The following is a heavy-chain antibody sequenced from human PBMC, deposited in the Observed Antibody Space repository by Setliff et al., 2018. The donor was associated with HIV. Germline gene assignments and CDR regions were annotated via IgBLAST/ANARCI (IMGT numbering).Heavy chain of an antibody. CDR1: GGSISSYY. CDR3: ARGHRSYAGHWYYFDY. V-gene: IGHV4-4*07. J-gene: IGHJ4*02. CDR2: IYTSGST. Sequence: SETLSLTCTVSGGSISSYYWSWIRQPAGKGLEWIGRIYTSGSTNYNPSLKSRVTISLDTSKNQFSLKLSSVTAADTAVYYCARGHRSYAGHWYYFDYWGQGTLVTVSS. D-gene: IGHD2-2*01.